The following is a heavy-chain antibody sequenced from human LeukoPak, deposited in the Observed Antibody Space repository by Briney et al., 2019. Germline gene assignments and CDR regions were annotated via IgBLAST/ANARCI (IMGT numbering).Heavy chain of an antibody. V-gene: IGHV3-48*01. D-gene: IGHD3-9*01. CDR1: GFTFSSYS. Sequence: PGGSLRLSCAASGFTFSSYSMNWVRQAPGKGLEWVSYISSSRSTIYYAHSVKGRFTISRDNAKNSLYLQMNSLRAEDTAVYYCARVGFDLVDAFDIWGQGTMVTVSS. J-gene: IGHJ3*02. CDR3: ARVGFDLVDAFDI. CDR2: ISSSRSTI.